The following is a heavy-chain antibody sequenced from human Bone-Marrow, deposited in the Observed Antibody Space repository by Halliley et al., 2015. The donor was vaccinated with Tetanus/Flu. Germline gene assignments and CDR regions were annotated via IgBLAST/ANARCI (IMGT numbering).Heavy chain of an antibody. CDR1: GGSFSSYA. D-gene: IGHD1-26*01. CDR3: ARGGVVGAPFDC. CDR2: IMPLYGIG. V-gene: IGHV1-69*17. J-gene: IGHJ4*02. Sequence: QMQLVQSGAEVKKPGSSVKVSCRTAGGSFSSYAISWMRQAPGQGLEWMGAIMPLYGIGNYAQKFQGKVTITADTSTRTAYMELSGLRSADTAMYYCARGGVVGAPFDCWGQGTLVTVSP.